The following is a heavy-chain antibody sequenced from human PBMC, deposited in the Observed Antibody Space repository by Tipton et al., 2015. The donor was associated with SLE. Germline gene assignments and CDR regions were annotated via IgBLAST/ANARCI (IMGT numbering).Heavy chain of an antibody. CDR2: ISASGSRT. V-gene: IGHV3-23*01. Sequence: GSLRLSCAASGFTFSSYAMSWVRQAPGKGLEWVSGISASGSRTHHADSVKGRFTISRDNSKNTLYLQMNSLRAEDTAVYSCAKGPYTTNWPENNWFDPWGQGTLVTVSS. CDR1: GFTFSSYA. D-gene: IGHD6-13*01. J-gene: IGHJ5*02. CDR3: AKGPYTTNWPENNWFDP.